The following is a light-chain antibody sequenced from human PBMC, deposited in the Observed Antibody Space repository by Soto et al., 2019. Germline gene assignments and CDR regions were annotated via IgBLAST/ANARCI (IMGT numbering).Light chain of an antibody. J-gene: IGLJ2*01. V-gene: IGLV2-14*01. Sequence: QSVLTQPASASGSPGQSITISCTGTRSDVGGYNYVSWYQQHPGKAPKLMIYDVSNRPSGVSDRFSGSKSGNTASLTISGLQAEDEADYYCSSYTSSSTLGVFGGGTKLTVL. CDR2: DVS. CDR3: SSYTSSSTLGV. CDR1: RSDVGGYNY.